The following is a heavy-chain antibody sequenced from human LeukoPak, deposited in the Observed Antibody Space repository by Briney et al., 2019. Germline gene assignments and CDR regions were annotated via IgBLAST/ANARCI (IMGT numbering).Heavy chain of an antibody. Sequence: GRTLRLSCAASGFTFRSFGMTRVRQAPGPELEHVSAIGGSTYYANSVKGRFTITSDTTKYTVYLQMDCLRAEDMAVYYCAGVAGGKSISVVRGFIIKGPLDYWGQGTLVTVSS. J-gene: IGHJ4*02. V-gene: IGHV3-64*01. D-gene: IGHD3-10*01. CDR3: AGVAGGKSISVVRGFIIKGPLDY. CDR2: IGGST. CDR1: GFTFRSFG.